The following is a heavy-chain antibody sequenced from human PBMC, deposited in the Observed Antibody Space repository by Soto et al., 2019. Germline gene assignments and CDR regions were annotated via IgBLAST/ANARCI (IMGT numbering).Heavy chain of an antibody. Sequence: QVQLQESGPGLVKPSETLSLTCSVSVGSISNHYWSWIRQPPGKGLEWIGYIYYNGNTNYNPSLTSRVTMSVDTSRNQISLKLTTVTAADTAVYYCTRANWYSEYWGQGTLVTVSS. CDR1: VGSISNHY. D-gene: IGHD7-27*01. V-gene: IGHV4-59*11. CDR3: TRANWYSEY. CDR2: IYYNGNT. J-gene: IGHJ4*02.